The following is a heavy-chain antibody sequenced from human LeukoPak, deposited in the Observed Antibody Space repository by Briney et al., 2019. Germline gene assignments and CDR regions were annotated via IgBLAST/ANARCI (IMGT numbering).Heavy chain of an antibody. D-gene: IGHD2-8*01. CDR2: ITVNGGTT. Sequence: GSLRLSCVGCGLSIGNYALTWVRQAPGKGLEGVSSITVNGGTTKYADSVRGRFTVSRDNSRNTVFLQMDSLRAEDTAVYYCAKDPNGDYIGAFDGWGQGTLVTVSS. V-gene: IGHV3-23*01. CDR3: AKDPNGDYIGAFDG. CDR1: GLSIGNYA. J-gene: IGHJ3*01.